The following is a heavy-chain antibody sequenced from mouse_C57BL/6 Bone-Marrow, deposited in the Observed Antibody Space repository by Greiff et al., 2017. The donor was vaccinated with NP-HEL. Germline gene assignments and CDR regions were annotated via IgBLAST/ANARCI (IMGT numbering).Heavy chain of an antibody. J-gene: IGHJ3*01. CDR2: IRSKSNNYAT. CDR3: GRHGGAFAY. Sequence: EVQLQESGGGLVQPKGSLKLSCAASGFSFSTYAMNWVRQAPGKGLEWVARIRSKSNNYATYYADSVKDRFTISRDDSESMLYLQMNNLKTEDTAMYYCGRHGGAFAYWGQGTLVTVSA. CDR1: GFSFSTYA. V-gene: IGHV10-1*01.